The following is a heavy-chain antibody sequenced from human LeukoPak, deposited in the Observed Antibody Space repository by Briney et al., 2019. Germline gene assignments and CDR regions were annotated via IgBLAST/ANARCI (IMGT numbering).Heavy chain of an antibody. D-gene: IGHD4-17*01. Sequence: SETLSLTCTVSGGSISSGGYYWSWIRQHPGKGLEWIGYIYYSGSTYYNPSLKSRVTISVDTSKNQFSLKLSSVTAADTAVYYCARAATVTQHDAFDIWGQGTMVTVSS. J-gene: IGHJ3*02. CDR3: ARAATVTQHDAFDI. CDR1: GGSISSGGYY. V-gene: IGHV4-31*03. CDR2: IYYSGST.